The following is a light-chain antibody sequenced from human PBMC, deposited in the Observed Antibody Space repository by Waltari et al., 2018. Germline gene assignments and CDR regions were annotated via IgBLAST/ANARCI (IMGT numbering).Light chain of an antibody. V-gene: IGKV1-5*03. CDR3: QQYNSYSRT. J-gene: IGKJ1*01. CDR1: QSISSW. CDR2: KAS. Sequence: DIQMTQSPSTLSASVGDRVTITCRASQSISSWLAWYQPKPGKAPKLLIYKASSLESGVPSRVSGSGSGTEFTLTISSLQPDDFATYYCQQYNSYSRTFGQGTKVEIK.